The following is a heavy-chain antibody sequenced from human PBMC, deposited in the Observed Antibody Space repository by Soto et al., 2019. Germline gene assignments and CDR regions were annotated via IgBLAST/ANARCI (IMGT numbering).Heavy chain of an antibody. CDR3: ARDLHLMVRGVIQVAYDY. Sequence: LRLSCAASGFTFSSYAMHWVRQAPGKGLEWVAVISYDGSNTYYADSVKGRFTISRDNSKNTLYLQMNSLRAEDTAVYYCARDLHLMVRGVIQVAYDYWGQGTLVTVSS. D-gene: IGHD3-10*01. J-gene: IGHJ4*02. CDR1: GFTFSSYA. V-gene: IGHV3-30-3*01. CDR2: ISYDGSNT.